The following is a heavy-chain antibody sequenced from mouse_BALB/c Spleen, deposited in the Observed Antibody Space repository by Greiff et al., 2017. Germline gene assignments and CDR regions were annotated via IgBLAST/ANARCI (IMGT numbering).Heavy chain of an antibody. Sequence: EVKLQESGPGLVKPSQSLSLTCTVTGYSITSDYAWNWIRQFPGNKLEWMGYISYSGSTSYNPSLKSRISITRDTSKNQFFLQLNSVTTEDTATYYCARSKFPHYYGSSFDYWGQGTTLTVSS. V-gene: IGHV3-2*02. CDR1: GYSITSDYA. CDR3: ARSKFPHYYGSSFDY. D-gene: IGHD1-1*01. CDR2: ISYSGST. J-gene: IGHJ2*01.